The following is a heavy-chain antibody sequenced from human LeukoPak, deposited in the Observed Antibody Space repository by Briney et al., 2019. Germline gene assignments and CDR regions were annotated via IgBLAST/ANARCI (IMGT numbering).Heavy chain of an antibody. CDR2: IYISGST. CDR3: ARDERYDSSGYPFDY. V-gene: IGHV4-61*02. J-gene: IGHJ4*02. CDR1: GGSISSASYY. D-gene: IGHD3-22*01. Sequence: PSQTLSLTCTVSGGSISSASYYWSWIRQPAGKGLEWIGRIYISGSTNYNPSLKSRVTISVDTSKNQFSLKLSSVTAADTAVYYCARDERYDSSGYPFDYWGQGTLVTVSS.